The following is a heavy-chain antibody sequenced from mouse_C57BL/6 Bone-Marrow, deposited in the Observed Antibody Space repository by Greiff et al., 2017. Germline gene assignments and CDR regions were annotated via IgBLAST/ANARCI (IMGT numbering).Heavy chain of an antibody. V-gene: IGHV14-4*01. Sequence: EVQLQQSGAELVRPGASVKLSCTASGFNIKDDYMHWVKQRPEQGLEWIGWIDPENGDTEYASKFQGKATITADTSSNTAYLQLSSLTSEDTAVSYCTTLITTVEGLYYFDYWGQGTTLTVSS. CDR1: GFNIKDDY. CDR2: IDPENGDT. CDR3: TTLITTVEGLYYFDY. D-gene: IGHD1-1*01. J-gene: IGHJ2*01.